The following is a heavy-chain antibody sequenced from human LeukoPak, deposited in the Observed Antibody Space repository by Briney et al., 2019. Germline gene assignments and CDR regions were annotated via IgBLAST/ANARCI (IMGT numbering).Heavy chain of an antibody. D-gene: IGHD3-10*01. Sequence: SVKVSCKASGGTFSSYAISWVRQAPGQGLEWMGGIIPIFGTANYAQKFQGRVTITADKSTSTAYMELSSLRSEDTAVYYCAGRTMVRGVRNWFDPWGQGTLVTVSS. J-gene: IGHJ5*02. CDR2: IIPIFGTA. V-gene: IGHV1-69*06. CDR1: GGTFSSYA. CDR3: AGRTMVRGVRNWFDP.